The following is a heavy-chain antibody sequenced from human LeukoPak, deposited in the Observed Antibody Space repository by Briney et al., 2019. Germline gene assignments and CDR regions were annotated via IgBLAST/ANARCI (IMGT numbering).Heavy chain of an antibody. CDR1: GYTFTGSY. V-gene: IGHV1-2*02. D-gene: IGHD3-10*01. CDR2: INPNSGGT. Sequence: ASVKVSCKASGYTFTGSYMHWVRQAPGQGLEWMGWINPNSGGTNYAQKFQGRVTMTRDTSISTAYMELSRLRSDDTAVYYCARTSLRLPFGFYWGQGTLVTVSS. CDR3: ARTSLRLPFGFY. J-gene: IGHJ4*02.